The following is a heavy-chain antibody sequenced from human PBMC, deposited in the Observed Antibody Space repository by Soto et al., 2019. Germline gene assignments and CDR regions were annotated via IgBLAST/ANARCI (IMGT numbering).Heavy chain of an antibody. CDR2: IDWDDDK. CDR3: ARMQDIVVVPAALGGMDV. CDR1: GFSLSTSGMC. Sequence: SGPTLVNPTQPLTLTCTFSGFSLSTSGMCVSWIRQPPGKALEWLALIDWDDDKYYSTSLKTRLTISKDTSKNQVVLTMTNMDPVDTATYYCARMQDIVVVPAALGGMDVWGQGTTVTVSS. V-gene: IGHV2-70*01. J-gene: IGHJ6*02. D-gene: IGHD2-2*01.